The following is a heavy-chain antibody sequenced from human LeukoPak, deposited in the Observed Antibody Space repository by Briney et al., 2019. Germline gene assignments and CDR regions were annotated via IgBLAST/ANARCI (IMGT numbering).Heavy chain of an antibody. CDR2: MSSNGGST. CDR3: VKFYAGNGM. V-gene: IGHV3-64D*09. Sequence: GGCLRLSCSASGFTFSTYVMHWVRQAPGKGLEYVSAMSSNGGSTYYADSVKGRFTISRDNSKNTLYLQMSSLRAEDTAVYYCVKFYAGNGMWGQGTLVTVSS. D-gene: IGHD4-23*01. J-gene: IGHJ4*02. CDR1: GFTFSTYV.